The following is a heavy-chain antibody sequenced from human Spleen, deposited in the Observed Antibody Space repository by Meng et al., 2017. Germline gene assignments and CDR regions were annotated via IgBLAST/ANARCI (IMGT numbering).Heavy chain of an antibody. Sequence: SETLSLTCTVSGGSISSSSYYWGWIRQPPGKGLEWIGSMYYSGSTYYNPSLKSRVTISVDTSKNQFSLKLNPRALPGLSLRGSQGRSGRQFLPGGLALLSQCDSWFDPWGQGTLVTVSS. J-gene: IGHJ5*02. CDR2: MYYSGST. CDR1: GGSISSSSYY. V-gene: IGHV4-39*07. D-gene: IGHD3-3*02. CDR3: QGRSGRQFLPGGLALLSQCDSWFDP.